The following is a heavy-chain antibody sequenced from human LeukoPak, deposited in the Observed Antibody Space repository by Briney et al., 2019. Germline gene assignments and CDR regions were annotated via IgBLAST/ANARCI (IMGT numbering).Heavy chain of an antibody. CDR3: ARENNSGWYRKAAFDY. V-gene: IGHV1-2*02. CDR2: INPNGGGT. J-gene: IGHJ4*02. CDR1: GYTFTGYY. D-gene: IGHD6-19*01. Sequence: ASVKVSCKASGYTFTGYYIHWVRQAPGQGLEWMGWINPNGGGTDYAQKFQGRVTLTRDTSISTAYMEVNSLESDDTAVYYCARENNSGWYRKAAFDYWGQGTLVTVTS.